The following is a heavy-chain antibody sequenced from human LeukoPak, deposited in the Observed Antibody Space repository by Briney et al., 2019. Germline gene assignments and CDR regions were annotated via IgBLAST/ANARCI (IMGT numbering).Heavy chain of an antibody. CDR3: ASLDLHYGDLPEEGAFDI. CDR1: GYTFTYRY. D-gene: IGHD4-17*01. J-gene: IGHJ3*02. CDR2: ITPFNGNT. Sequence: GSSVKVSCKASGYTFTYRYLHWVRQAPGQALEWMGWITPFNGNTNYAQKFQDRVTITRDRSMSTAYMELSSLRSEDTAVYYCASLDLHYGDLPEEGAFDIWGQGTMVTVSS. V-gene: IGHV1-45*02.